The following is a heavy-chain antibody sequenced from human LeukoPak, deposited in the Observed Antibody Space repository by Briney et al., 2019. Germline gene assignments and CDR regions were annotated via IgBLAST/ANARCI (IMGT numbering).Heavy chain of an antibody. CDR3: ARSVNWKDFYYYYGMDV. D-gene: IGHD1-1*01. CDR2: INHSGNT. J-gene: IGHJ6*02. Sequence: SETLSLTCAVYGGSFSGYYWSWIRQPPGKGLEWIGEINHSGNTNYNPSLKSRVTISVDTSKNQFSLKLSSVTAADTAVYYCARSVNWKDFYYYYGMDVWGQGTTVTVSS. V-gene: IGHV4-34*01. CDR1: GGSFSGYY.